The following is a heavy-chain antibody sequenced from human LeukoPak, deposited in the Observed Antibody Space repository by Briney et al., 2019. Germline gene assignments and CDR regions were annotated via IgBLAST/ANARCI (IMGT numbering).Heavy chain of an antibody. V-gene: IGHV3-11*01. D-gene: IGHD1-26*01. CDR2: MSSGGDTI. J-gene: IGHJ2*01. Sequence: TGGPLRLSCAGSGFTFSDYYMSWFRQAPGKGLECVSYMSSGGDTIYYADSVKGRFTISRDNSKNTLYLQMNNLRAEDTAVYYCARDGGYGSYVSPSNWYFDLWGRGTLVTVSS. CDR1: GFTFSDYY. CDR3: ARDGGYGSYVSPSNWYFDL.